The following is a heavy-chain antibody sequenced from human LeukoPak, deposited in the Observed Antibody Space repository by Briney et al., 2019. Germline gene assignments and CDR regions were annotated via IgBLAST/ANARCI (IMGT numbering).Heavy chain of an antibody. J-gene: IGHJ3*02. CDR3: ARPTDTSYYDFWSGYISNAFDI. Sequence: PGGSLRLSCAASGFTFSSYIMNWVRQAPGKGLEWVSYISSSSSTIYYADSVKGRFTISRDNAKNSLYLQMNSLRAEDTAVYYCARPTDTSYYDFWSGYISNAFDIWGQGTMVTVSS. V-gene: IGHV3-48*01. D-gene: IGHD3-3*01. CDR2: ISSSSSTI. CDR1: GFTFSSYI.